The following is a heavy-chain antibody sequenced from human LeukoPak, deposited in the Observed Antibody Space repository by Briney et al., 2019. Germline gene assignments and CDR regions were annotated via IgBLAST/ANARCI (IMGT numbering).Heavy chain of an antibody. CDR3: ASGTRGINYYDTSGLAYFFEY. J-gene: IGHJ4*02. CDR2: IYTSGRT. V-gene: IGHV4-61*02. CDR1: GGSLSRGTYY. D-gene: IGHD3-22*01. Sequence: PSQTLSLTCNVSGGSLSRGTYYSTSIRQPAGKGLEWIGRIYTSGRTNNNPSLKSRVTISVDTSKNQFSLKLRSVTAADTAVYYCASGTRGINYYDTSGLAYFFEYWGQGTQVTVSS.